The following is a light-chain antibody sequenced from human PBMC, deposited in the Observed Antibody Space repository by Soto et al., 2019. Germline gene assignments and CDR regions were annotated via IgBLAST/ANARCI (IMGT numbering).Light chain of an antibody. Sequence: EIVLTQSPGTLSLSPGERATLSCRASRSVSSSFLAWYQQKPGQAPRLLIYDASSRATGIPDRFSGSGSGTDFTLNISRLEPEDFAVYFCQQYGSSPWTFGQGTKVEIK. CDR3: QQYGSSPWT. CDR1: RSVSSSF. J-gene: IGKJ1*01. CDR2: DAS. V-gene: IGKV3-20*01.